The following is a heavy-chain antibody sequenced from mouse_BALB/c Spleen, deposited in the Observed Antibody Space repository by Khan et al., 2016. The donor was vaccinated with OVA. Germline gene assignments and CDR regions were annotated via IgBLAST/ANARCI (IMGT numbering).Heavy chain of an antibody. D-gene: IGHD2-14*01. CDR1: GFSLSRYN. J-gene: IGHJ4*01. CDR3: SRAYYRYDGYYAMDY. Sequence: VQLVETGPGLVAPSQSLSITCTVSGFSLSRYNVHWVRQPPGKGLEWLGMIWGGGGTDYNSALKSRLNISKDNSKSQVFLKMTRLQTDDTAMYYCSRAYYRYDGYYAMDYWGQGTSVTVSS. V-gene: IGHV2-6-4*01. CDR2: IWGGGGT.